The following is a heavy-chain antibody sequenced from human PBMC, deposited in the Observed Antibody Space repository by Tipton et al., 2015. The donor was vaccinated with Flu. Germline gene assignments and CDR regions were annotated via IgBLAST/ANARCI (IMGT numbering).Heavy chain of an antibody. D-gene: IGHD3-10*01. CDR3: ARIMVRGVSGMDV. V-gene: IGHV4-38-2*01. J-gene: IGHJ6*02. CDR1: GYSISSGYY. Sequence: TLSLTCAVSGYSISSGYYWGWIRQPPGKGLEWIGGIYHSGSTYYNPSLKSRVTISVDTSKNQFSLKLSSVTAADTAVYYCARIMVRGVSGMDVWGQGTTVTVSS. CDR2: IYHSGST.